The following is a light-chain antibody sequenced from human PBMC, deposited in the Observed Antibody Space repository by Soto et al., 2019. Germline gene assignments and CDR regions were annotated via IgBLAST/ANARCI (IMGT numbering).Light chain of an antibody. CDR1: QSLSSN. Sequence: RVMTQSPASLSVSPGKRATLSCRASQSLSSNLAWYQQKPGQAPRLLIYDASTRATGIPARFSGSGSGTEFTLTISSLQSEDFAFYYCQQYNNWPRTFGQGTRLEIK. CDR2: DAS. CDR3: QQYNNWPRT. V-gene: IGKV3-15*01. J-gene: IGKJ5*01.